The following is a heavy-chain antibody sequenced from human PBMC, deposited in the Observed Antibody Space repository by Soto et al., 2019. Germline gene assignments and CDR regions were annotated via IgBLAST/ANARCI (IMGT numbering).Heavy chain of an antibody. Sequence: QVHLVQSGAEVKEPGASVKVSCKPSGFTFTTHAIHWLRQAPGQRFEWMGWINAGNGNTKYSQTFQDRITITRDTSANTAYMELSSLTFEDRAVYFCARRNSSGPIDHCGQGTLITVSS. CDR3: ARRNSSGPIDH. V-gene: IGHV1-3*01. J-gene: IGHJ4*02. CDR1: GFTFTTHA. D-gene: IGHD3-22*01. CDR2: INAGNGNT.